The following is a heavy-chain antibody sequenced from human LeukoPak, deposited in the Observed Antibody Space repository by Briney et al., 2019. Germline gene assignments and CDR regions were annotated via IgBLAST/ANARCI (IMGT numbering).Heavy chain of an antibody. Sequence: PSETLSLTCTVSGGSIRSSYYYWGWIRQPPGKGLEWIGSIYDSGSTYYNPSLKSRVTISVDTSKNQFSLKLNSVTAADTAVYYCARGALGQQLVLGYWGQGTLVTVSS. D-gene: IGHD6-13*01. J-gene: IGHJ4*02. CDR1: GGSIRSSYYY. V-gene: IGHV4-39*01. CDR3: ARGALGQQLVLGY. CDR2: IYDSGST.